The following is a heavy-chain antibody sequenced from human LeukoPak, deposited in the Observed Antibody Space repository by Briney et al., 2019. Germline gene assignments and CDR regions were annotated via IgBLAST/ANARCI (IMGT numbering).Heavy chain of an antibody. V-gene: IGHV1-2*04. Sequence: ASVKVSCKVSGYTLTELSMHWVRQAPGQGLEWMGWINPNSGGTNYAQKFQGWVTMTRDTSISTAYMELSRLRSDDTAVYYCAREHSDLSFDYWGQETLVTVSS. CDR1: GYTLTELS. J-gene: IGHJ4*02. CDR3: AREHSDLSFDY. D-gene: IGHD5-18*01. CDR2: INPNSGGT.